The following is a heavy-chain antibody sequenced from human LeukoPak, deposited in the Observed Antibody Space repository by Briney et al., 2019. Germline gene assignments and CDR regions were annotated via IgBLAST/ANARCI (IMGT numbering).Heavy chain of an antibody. V-gene: IGHV3-64D*06. CDR2: ISNNGGDT. CDR1: GFTFSSYV. Sequence: GGSLRLSCSVSGFTFSSYVMHWVRQAPGKGLESVSGISNNGGDTYYADSVKGRFTISRDNSENTLYLQMSSLRPEDTAVYYCMNPNHYGSGRWGQGTLVTVSS. D-gene: IGHD3-10*01. J-gene: IGHJ4*02. CDR3: MNPNHYGSGR.